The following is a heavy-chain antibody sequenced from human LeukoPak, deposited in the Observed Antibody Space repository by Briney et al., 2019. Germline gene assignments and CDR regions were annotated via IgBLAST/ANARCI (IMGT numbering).Heavy chain of an antibody. CDR3: ARSQWLVQEPFDY. CDR1: GFTFSNYA. CDR2: ISGSGSSI. D-gene: IGHD6-19*01. Sequence: PGGSLRLSCAASGFTFSNYAVNWIRQAPGKGLKWVSVISGSGSSIYYTDSVKGRFTISRDNSKSTLYLQMNSLRAEDTAVYYCARSQWLVQEPFDYWGQGTLVTVSS. J-gene: IGHJ4*02. V-gene: IGHV3-23*01.